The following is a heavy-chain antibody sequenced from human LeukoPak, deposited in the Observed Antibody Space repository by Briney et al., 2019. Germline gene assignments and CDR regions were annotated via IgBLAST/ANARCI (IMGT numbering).Heavy chain of an antibody. J-gene: IGHJ4*02. CDR2: IIPILGIA. CDR1: GGTFSNYA. V-gene: IGHV1-69*04. CDR3: AGDVVATSTGDY. D-gene: IGHD5-12*01. Sequence: SVKVSCKAFGGTFSNYAFSWVRQAPGQGLEWMGRIIPILGIANYAQKFQGRVTITADKSTSTAYMELSSLRSEDTAVYYCAGDVVATSTGDYWGQGTLVTVSS.